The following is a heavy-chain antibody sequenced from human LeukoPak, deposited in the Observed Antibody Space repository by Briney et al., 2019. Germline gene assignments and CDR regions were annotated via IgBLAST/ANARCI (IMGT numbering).Heavy chain of an antibody. J-gene: IGHJ4*02. CDR3: AGNSGY. CDR2: ISWNSGSI. CDR1: GFTLDDYA. V-gene: IGHV3-9*01. Sequence: GGSLRLSCAASGFTLDDYAMHWVRRAPGKGLEWVSGISWNSGSIGYADSVKGRFTISRDNAKNSLYLQMNSLRAEDTALYYCAGNSGYWGQGTLVTVSS.